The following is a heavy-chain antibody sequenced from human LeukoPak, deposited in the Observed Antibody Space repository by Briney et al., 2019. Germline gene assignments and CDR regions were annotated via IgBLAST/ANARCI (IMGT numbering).Heavy chain of an antibody. CDR3: AKEISDYPSVDY. CDR2: IKQDGSEK. V-gene: IGHV3-7*01. J-gene: IGHJ4*02. CDR1: GFTFSSYW. D-gene: IGHD3-16*01. Sequence: GGSLRLSCAASGFTFSSYWMSWVRQAPGKGLEWVANIKQDGSEKYYVDSVKGRFTISRDNAKNSLYLQMNSLRVEDMAVYYCAKEISDYPSVDYWGQGTLVTVSS.